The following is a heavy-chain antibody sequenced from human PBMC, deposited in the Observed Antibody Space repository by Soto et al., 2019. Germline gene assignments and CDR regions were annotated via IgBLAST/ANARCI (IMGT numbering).Heavy chain of an antibody. V-gene: IGHV1-18*01. CDR1: GGTFSSNG. Sequence: ASVNVSCKASGGTFSSNGISWVRQAPGQGLEWMGWISAYNGNTNYAQKLQGRVTMTTDTSTSTAYMELRSLRSDDTAMYYCARVLARNAFDIWGHGTMVTVSS. J-gene: IGHJ3*02. CDR2: ISAYNGNT. CDR3: ARVLARNAFDI. D-gene: IGHD3-3*01.